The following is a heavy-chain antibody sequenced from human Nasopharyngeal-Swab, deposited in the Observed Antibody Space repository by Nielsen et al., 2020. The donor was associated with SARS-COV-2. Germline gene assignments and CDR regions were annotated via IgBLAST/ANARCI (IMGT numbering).Heavy chain of an antibody. Sequence: SVHVSCKASRGTFSSYAISWVRQAPGQGLEWMGRIIPILGIANYAQKFQGRVTITADKSTSTAYMELSSLRSEDTAVYYCARGSGLHATGQGVDDYWGQGTLVTVSS. D-gene: IGHD6-19*01. J-gene: IGHJ4*02. CDR2: IIPILGIA. CDR3: ARGSGLHATGQGVDDY. V-gene: IGHV1-69*04. CDR1: RGTFSSYA.